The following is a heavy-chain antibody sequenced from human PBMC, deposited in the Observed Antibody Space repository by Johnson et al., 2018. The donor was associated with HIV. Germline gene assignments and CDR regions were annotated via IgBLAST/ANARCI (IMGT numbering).Heavy chain of an antibody. CDR1: GFTFSSYA. CDR3: ARPRRLFEGHDAFDI. V-gene: IGHV3-30*04. J-gene: IGHJ3*02. CDR2: ISYDGSNK. Sequence: QVQLVESGGGVVQPGRSLRLSCAASGFTFSSYAMHWVRQAPGKGLEWVEVISYDGSNKYYADSVKGRFTISRDNSKNTLYLQMNSLRAEDTAVYYCARPRRLFEGHDAFDIWGQGTMVTVSS. D-gene: IGHD2-21*01.